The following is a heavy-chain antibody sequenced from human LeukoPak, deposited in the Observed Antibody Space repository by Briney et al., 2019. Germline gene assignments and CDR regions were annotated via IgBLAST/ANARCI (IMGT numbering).Heavy chain of an antibody. V-gene: IGHV4-34*01. CDR1: GGSFSAYY. CDR2: INHSRST. J-gene: IGHJ4*02. CDR3: ARGGYNSSWYRY. D-gene: IGHD6-13*01. Sequence: PSETLSLTCAVYGGSFSAYYWTWIRQPPGKGLEWIGEINHSRSTNYNPSLRSRVTISVDMSKNQFSLKLNSVTAADTAVYYCARGGYNSSWYRYWGQGTLVTVSS.